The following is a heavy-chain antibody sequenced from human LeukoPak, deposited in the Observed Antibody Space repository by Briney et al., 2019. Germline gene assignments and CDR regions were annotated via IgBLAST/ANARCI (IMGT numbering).Heavy chain of an antibody. CDR1: GFTVSSNY. CDR3: AREVYSSGYYPRYFDY. CDR2: IYSGGST. D-gene: IGHD3-22*01. V-gene: IGHV3-66*02. J-gene: IGHJ4*02. Sequence: GGSLRLSCAASGFTVSSNYMSWVRQAPGKGLEWVSVIYSGGSTYYADSVKGRFTISRDNSKNTLYLQMNSLRAEDTAVYHCAREVYSSGYYPRYFDYWGQGTLVTVSS.